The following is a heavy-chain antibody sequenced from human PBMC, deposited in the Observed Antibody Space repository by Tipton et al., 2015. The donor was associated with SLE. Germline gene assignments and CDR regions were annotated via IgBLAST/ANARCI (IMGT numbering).Heavy chain of an antibody. CDR1: GFTFSSYA. CDR3: AKDRPHLGSSDCEGFFQH. D-gene: IGHD6-19*01. J-gene: IGHJ1*01. CDR2: ISGSGGST. V-gene: IGHV3-23*01. Sequence: GSLRLSCAASGFTFSSYAMSWVRQAPGKWLLWVSIISGSGGSTYYADSVKGRFTISRDNSKNTLYLQMNSLRAEDTAVYFCAKDRPHLGSSDCEGFFQHWGQGPLVTVSS.